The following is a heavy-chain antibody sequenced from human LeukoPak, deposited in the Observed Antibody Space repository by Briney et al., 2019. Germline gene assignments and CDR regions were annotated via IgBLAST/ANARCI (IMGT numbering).Heavy chain of an antibody. J-gene: IGHJ4*02. D-gene: IGHD3-9*01. CDR1: GYSISSGYY. V-gene: IGHV4-38-2*02. CDR2: IYYSGST. Sequence: PSETLSLTCTVSGYSISSGYYWGWIRQPPGKGLEWIGSIYYSGSTYYNPSLKSRVTISVDTSKNQFSLKLSSVTAADTAVYYCARDGGYDILTGYEGYFDYWGQGTLVTVSS. CDR3: ARDGGYDILTGYEGYFDY.